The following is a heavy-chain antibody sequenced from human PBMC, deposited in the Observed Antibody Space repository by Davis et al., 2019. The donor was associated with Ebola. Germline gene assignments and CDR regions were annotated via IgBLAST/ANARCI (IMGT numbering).Heavy chain of an antibody. V-gene: IGHV3-74*01. CDR1: GFTFSSYW. CDR2: INSDGSST. D-gene: IGHD5-12*01. CDR3: ARYNSAYERADLDY. J-gene: IGHJ4*02. Sequence: HTGGSLRLSCAASGFTFSSYWMHWVRQAPGKGLVWVSRINSDGSSTSYADSVKGRFTISRDNAKNTLYLQMNSLRAEDTAVYYCARYNSAYERADLDYWGQGTLVTVSS.